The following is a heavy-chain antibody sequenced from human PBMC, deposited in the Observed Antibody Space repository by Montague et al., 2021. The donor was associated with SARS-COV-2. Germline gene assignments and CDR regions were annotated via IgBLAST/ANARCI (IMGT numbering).Heavy chain of an antibody. V-gene: IGHV4-39*01. J-gene: IGHJ4*02. Sequence: SETLSLTCTVSGGSINSSSYYWGWIRQPPGKGLEWIGSIYYSGSTYYNPSLKSRVTISVDTSKNQFSLKLSSVTAADTAVYYCARQVGTMMVVVIIKLRYYFDYWGQGTLVTVSS. D-gene: IGHD3-22*01. CDR3: ARQVGTMMVVVIIKLRYYFDY. CDR2: IYYSGST. CDR1: GGSINSSSYY.